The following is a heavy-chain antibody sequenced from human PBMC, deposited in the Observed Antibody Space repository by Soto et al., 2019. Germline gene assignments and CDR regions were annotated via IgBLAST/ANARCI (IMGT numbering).Heavy chain of an antibody. J-gene: IGHJ5*02. Sequence: TSETLSLTCAVYGGSFSGYYWSWIRQPPGKGLEWIGEINHSGSTNYNPSLKSRATISVDTSKNQFSLKLTSVTAADTAVYYFARDLVAEAATPPHWFDPWGQGTLV. D-gene: IGHD2-15*01. CDR3: ARDLVAEAATPPHWFDP. CDR1: GGSFSGYY. CDR2: INHSGST. V-gene: IGHV4-34*01.